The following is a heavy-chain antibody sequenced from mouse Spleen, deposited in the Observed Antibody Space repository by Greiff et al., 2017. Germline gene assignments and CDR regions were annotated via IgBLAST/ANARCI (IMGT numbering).Heavy chain of an antibody. CDR3: ARDLWPYYAMDY. CDR1: GFTFTDYS. Sequence: EVKVEESGGGLVQPGGSLRLSCATSGFTFTDYSMSWVRQPPGKALEWLGFIRNKANGYTTEYSASVKGRFTISRDNSQSILYLQMNTLRAEDSATYYCARDLWPYYAMDYWGQGTSVTVSS. D-gene: IGHD1-1*02. V-gene: IGHV7-3*02. CDR2: IRNKANGYTT. J-gene: IGHJ4*01.